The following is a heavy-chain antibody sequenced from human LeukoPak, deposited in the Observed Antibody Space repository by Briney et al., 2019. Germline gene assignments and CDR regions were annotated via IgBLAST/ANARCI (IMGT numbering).Heavy chain of an antibody. D-gene: IGHD6-6*01. V-gene: IGHV3-7*01. CDR2: IKTDGSVK. CDR3: ARIGYSSSSTDY. Sequence: GGSLTLSCEASGFTFTNYWMSWVRQAPGKGLEWVDNIKTDGSVKYYVDSVKGRFAISRDNEKNLVYLQMNSLRSEDTAVYYCARIGYSSSSTDYWGQGTLVIVSS. CDR1: GFTFTNYW. J-gene: IGHJ4*02.